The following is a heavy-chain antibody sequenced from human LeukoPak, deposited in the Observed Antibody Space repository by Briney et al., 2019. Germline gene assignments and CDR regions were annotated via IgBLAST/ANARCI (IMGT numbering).Heavy chain of an antibody. CDR1: GFTFSSYA. Sequence: PGGSLRLSCAASGFTFSSYAMHWVRQAPGKGLEWVAVISYDGSNKYYADSVKGRFTISRDNSKNTLYLQMNSLRAEDTAVYYCARAPGGAAAAPLHFDYWGQGTLVTVSS. CDR3: ARAPGGAAAAPLHFDY. V-gene: IGHV3-30-3*01. D-gene: IGHD6-13*01. J-gene: IGHJ4*02. CDR2: ISYDGSNK.